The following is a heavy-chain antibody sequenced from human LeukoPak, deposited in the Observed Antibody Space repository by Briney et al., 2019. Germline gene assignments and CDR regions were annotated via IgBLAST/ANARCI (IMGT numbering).Heavy chain of an antibody. V-gene: IGHV3-66*02. CDR1: GFTVNSNY. CDR3: ARGFGKAAADVFGGYTMDV. D-gene: IGHD6-13*01. Sequence: GVSLRLSCAASGFTVNSNYMSWVRQAPGKGLEWVSLIYTGGSTYYADSVRGRFTISRDNSKNTLYLQINSLRPEDTAIYYCARGFGKAAADVFGGYTMDVWGQGTTVTVSS. J-gene: IGHJ6*02. CDR2: IYTGGST.